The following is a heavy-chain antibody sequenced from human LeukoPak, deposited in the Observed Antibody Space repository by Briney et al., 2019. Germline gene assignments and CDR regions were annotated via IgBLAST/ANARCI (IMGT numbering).Heavy chain of an antibody. CDR3: ARGWQQLVH. D-gene: IGHD6-13*01. CDR1: GFTFSSYS. J-gene: IGHJ4*02. CDR2: INHSGST. Sequence: LRLSCAASGFTFSSYSMNWVRQPPGKGLEWIGEINHSGSTNYNPSLKSRVTISVDTSKNQFSLKLSSVTAADTAVYYCARGWQQLVHWGQGTLVTVSS. V-gene: IGHV4-34*01.